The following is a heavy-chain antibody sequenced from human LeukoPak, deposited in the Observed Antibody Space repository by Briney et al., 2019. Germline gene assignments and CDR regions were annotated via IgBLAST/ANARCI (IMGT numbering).Heavy chain of an antibody. CDR3: ARGRGDSKGTSFHY. D-gene: IGHD3-22*01. V-gene: IGHV4-59*01. CDR2: IDYIGST. J-gene: IGHJ4*02. Sequence: SETLSLTCTVSGGSISNYYWSWIRQPPGKGLEWIGYIDYIGSTTYNPSLKSRVTISIDTSKNQFSLRLSSVTAADTAVYYCARGRGDSKGTSFHYWGQGTMVTVSA. CDR1: GGSISNYY.